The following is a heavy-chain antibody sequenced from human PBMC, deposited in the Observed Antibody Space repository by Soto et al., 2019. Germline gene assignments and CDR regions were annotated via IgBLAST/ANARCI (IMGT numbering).Heavy chain of an antibody. CDR3: ARDRSGYGAPFDY. J-gene: IGHJ4*02. D-gene: IGHD3-10*01. Sequence: SETLSLTCTASGDYISRGGYYWRWIRQHPGKGLEWIGYIYYSGSTYYNPSLKSRVTISVDTSKNQFSLKLSSVTAADTAVYYCARDRSGYGAPFDYWGQGTLVTAPQ. CDR1: GDYISRGGYY. V-gene: IGHV4-31*03. CDR2: IYYSGST.